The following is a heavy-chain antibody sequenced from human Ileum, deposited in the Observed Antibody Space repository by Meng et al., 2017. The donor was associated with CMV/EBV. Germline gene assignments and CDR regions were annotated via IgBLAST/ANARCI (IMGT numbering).Heavy chain of an antibody. CDR1: GGSISSSSYY. V-gene: IGHV4-39*07. CDR2: IYYSGST. Sequence: SETLSLTCTVSGGSISSSSYYWGWIRQPPGKGLEWIGSIYYSGSTYYNPSLKSRVTISVDTSKNQFSLKLSSVTAADTAVYYCARVRMAGYYYYGMDVWGQGTTVTVSS. CDR3: ARVRMAGYYYYGMDV. D-gene: IGHD6-19*01. J-gene: IGHJ6*02.